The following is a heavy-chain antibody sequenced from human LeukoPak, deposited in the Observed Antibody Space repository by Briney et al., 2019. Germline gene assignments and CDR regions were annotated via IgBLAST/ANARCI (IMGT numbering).Heavy chain of an antibody. Sequence: GGSLRLSCAASGFTFSDYYMSWIRQAPGKGLEWVSYISSSGSDIYYADSVKGRFTISRDNATNSLYLHMNSLRAEDTAVYYCARDYGGSSPFDYWGQGTLVTVSS. CDR1: GFTFSDYY. D-gene: IGHD4-23*01. V-gene: IGHV3-11*04. CDR3: ARDYGGSSPFDY. J-gene: IGHJ4*02. CDR2: ISSSGSDI.